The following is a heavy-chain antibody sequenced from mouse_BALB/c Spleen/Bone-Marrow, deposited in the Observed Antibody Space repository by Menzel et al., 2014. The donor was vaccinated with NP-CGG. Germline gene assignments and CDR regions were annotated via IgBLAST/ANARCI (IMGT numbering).Heavy chain of an antibody. J-gene: IGHJ1*01. D-gene: IGHD1-1*01. CDR3: ARSLRWYFDV. Sequence: SVKMSCKASGYTFTSYWMHWVKQRPGQGLEWIGYINPSTGYTEYNQKFKDKATLTADKSSSTAYMQLSSLTSEDSAVYYCARSLRWYFDVWGAGTTVTVSS. V-gene: IGHV1-4*01. CDR1: GYTFTSYW. CDR2: INPSTGYT.